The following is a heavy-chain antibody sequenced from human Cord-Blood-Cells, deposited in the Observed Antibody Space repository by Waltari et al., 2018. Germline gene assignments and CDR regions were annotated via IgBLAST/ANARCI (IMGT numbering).Heavy chain of an antibody. J-gene: IGHJ4*02. CDR2: IYHSGST. CDR3: ARRPYSSSWYFDY. Sequence: QVQLQESGPGLVKPTGTLSLTCASSGGPISSSTWWSCVRQPPGKGLAWIVEIYHSGSTNYNPSLKSRVTISVDKSKNQFSLKLSSVTAADTAVYYCARRPYSSSWYFDYWGQGTLVTVSS. V-gene: IGHV4-4*02. D-gene: IGHD6-13*01. CDR1: GGPISSSTW.